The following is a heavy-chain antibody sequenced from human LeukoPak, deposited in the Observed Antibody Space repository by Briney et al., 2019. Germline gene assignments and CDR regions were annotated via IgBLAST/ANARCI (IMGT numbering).Heavy chain of an antibody. Sequence: PGGSLRLSCAASGFTFSSYAMSWVRQAPGKGLEWVSAISGSGGSTYYADSVKGRFTISRDNSKNTLYLQMNSLRADDTAVYYCARDFGFSPSSGYSFDYWGQGTLVTVSS. CDR2: ISGSGGST. D-gene: IGHD3-22*01. J-gene: IGHJ4*02. CDR1: GFTFSSYA. CDR3: ARDFGFSPSSGYSFDY. V-gene: IGHV3-23*01.